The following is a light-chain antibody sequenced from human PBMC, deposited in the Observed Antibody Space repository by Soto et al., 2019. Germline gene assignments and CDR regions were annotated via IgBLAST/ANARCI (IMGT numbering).Light chain of an antibody. J-gene: IGKJ4*01. CDR3: QQSDSTPLT. Sequence: DIQMTQSPSSLSASVGDRVTITCRASQSISSNLNWYQQKPGKAPKLLIYAASSLQSGVPSRFSGGGSGTDFTLPISSLQPEDFATYSCQQSDSTPLTFGGGTKVEIK. V-gene: IGKV1-39*01. CDR1: QSISSN. CDR2: AAS.